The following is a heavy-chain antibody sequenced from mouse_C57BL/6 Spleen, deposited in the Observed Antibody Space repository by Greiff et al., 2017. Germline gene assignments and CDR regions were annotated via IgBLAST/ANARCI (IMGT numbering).Heavy chain of an antibody. D-gene: IGHD1-1*01. CDR1: GYTFTSYW. CDR3: ARDYYGSSYAWFAY. Sequence: QVQLKESGAELVMPGASVKLSCKASGYTFTSYWMHWVKQRPGQGLEWIGEIDPSDSYTNYNQKFKGKSTLTVDKSSSTAYMQLSSLTSEDSAVYYCARDYYGSSYAWFAYWGQGTLVTVSA. V-gene: IGHV1-69*01. J-gene: IGHJ3*01. CDR2: IDPSDSYT.